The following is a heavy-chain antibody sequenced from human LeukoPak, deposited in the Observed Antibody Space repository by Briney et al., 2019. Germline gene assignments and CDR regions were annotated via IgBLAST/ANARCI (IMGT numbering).Heavy chain of an antibody. CDR2: ISAYNGNT. D-gene: IGHD3-22*01. J-gene: IGHJ4*02. V-gene: IGHV1-18*01. Sequence: GASVKVSCKASGYTFTSYGISWVRQAPGQGLEWMGWISAYNGNTNYAQKLQGRVTMTTDTSTSTAYMELRSLRSDDTAVYYCARVPPYYDSSGSYFDYWGQGTLVTVSS. CDR1: GYTFTSYG. CDR3: ARVPPYYDSSGSYFDY.